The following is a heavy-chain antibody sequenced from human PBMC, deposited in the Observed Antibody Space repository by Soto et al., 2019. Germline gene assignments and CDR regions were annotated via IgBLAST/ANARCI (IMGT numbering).Heavy chain of an antibody. D-gene: IGHD4-4*01. CDR2: IYYSGST. J-gene: IGHJ4*02. CDR3: AGVTPGWYFDY. Sequence: SSETLSLTCTVSGGSISSYYLSWIRQPPGKGLEWIGYIYYSGSTNYNPSLKSRVTISVDTSKNQFSLKLSSVTAADTAVYYCAGVTPGWYFDYWGQGTLVTVSS. CDR1: GGSISSYY. V-gene: IGHV4-59*01.